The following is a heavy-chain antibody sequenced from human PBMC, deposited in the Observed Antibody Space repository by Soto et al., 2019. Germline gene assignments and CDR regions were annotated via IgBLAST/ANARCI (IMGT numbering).Heavy chain of an antibody. V-gene: IGHV3-30*03. D-gene: IGHD3-10*01. CDR1: GFTFSYYS. CDR2: ILDDGNNK. Sequence: GGSLRLSCAASGFTFSYYSMHWVRQAPGKGLEWVAFILDDGNNKYYADSVKGRFTISRDNSKNTLYLQMNSLRTEDTAVYYCARDDEGGSYCDLGYWGQGTLVTVSS. J-gene: IGHJ4*02. CDR3: ARDDEGGSYCDLGY.